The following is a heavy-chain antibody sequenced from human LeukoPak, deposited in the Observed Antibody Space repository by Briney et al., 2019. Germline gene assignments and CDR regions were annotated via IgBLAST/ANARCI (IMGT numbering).Heavy chain of an antibody. J-gene: IGHJ4*02. Sequence: ASVKVSCKASGYIFTNYGISWVRQAPGQGLEWMGWISAYNGNTNHAQKFQDRVIMTTDTSTSTAYMGLRSLTSDDTAVYYCARAPAATCPDYWGQGTLVTVSS. CDR3: ARAPAATCPDY. V-gene: IGHV1-18*01. CDR1: GYIFTNYG. D-gene: IGHD2-2*01. CDR2: ISAYNGNT.